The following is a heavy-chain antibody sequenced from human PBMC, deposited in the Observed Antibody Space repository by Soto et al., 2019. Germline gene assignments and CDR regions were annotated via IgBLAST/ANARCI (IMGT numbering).Heavy chain of an antibody. CDR3: ARHGSSIVPI. Sequence: QVQLQQWGAGLLKPSETLSLTCAVYGGSFSGYYWSWIRQPPGKGLEWIVEINHSGSTNYNPSLKSRVTISVDTSKNQFSLTLSSVTAAATAVYYCARHGSSIVPIWGQGTMVTVSS. D-gene: IGHD1-26*01. J-gene: IGHJ3*02. V-gene: IGHV4-34*01. CDR1: GGSFSGYY. CDR2: INHSGST.